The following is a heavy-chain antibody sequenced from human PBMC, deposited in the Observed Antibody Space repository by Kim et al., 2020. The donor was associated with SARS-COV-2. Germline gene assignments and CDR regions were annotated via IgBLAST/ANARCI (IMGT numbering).Heavy chain of an antibody. CDR2: IKSKTDGGTT. Sequence: GGSLRLSCAASGFTFSNAWMSWVRQAPGKGLEWVGRIKSKTDGGTTDYAAPVKGRFTISRDDSKNTLYLQMNSLKTEDTAVYYCTTPNYYYDSSGYYRTDAFDIWGQGTMVTVSS. CDR1: GFTFSNAW. J-gene: IGHJ3*02. CDR3: TTPNYYYDSSGYYRTDAFDI. V-gene: IGHV3-15*01. D-gene: IGHD3-22*01.